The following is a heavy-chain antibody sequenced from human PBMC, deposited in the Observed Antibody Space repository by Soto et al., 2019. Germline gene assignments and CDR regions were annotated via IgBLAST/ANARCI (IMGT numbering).Heavy chain of an antibody. V-gene: IGHV3-23*01. CDR1: GFTFSSYA. CDR2: ISGSGGST. D-gene: IGHD3-3*01. Sequence: PGGSLRLSCAASGFTFSSYAMSWVRQAPGKGLEWVSAISGSGGSTYYADSVKGRFTISRDNSKNTLYLQMNSLRAEDTAVYYCAKDYDFWSGYYHGYWGQGTLVTSPQ. CDR3: AKDYDFWSGYYHGY. J-gene: IGHJ4*02.